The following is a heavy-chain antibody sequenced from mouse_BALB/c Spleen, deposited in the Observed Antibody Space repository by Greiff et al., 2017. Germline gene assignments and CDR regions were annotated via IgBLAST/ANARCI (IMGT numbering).Heavy chain of an antibody. CDR1: GYTFTSYW. V-gene: IGHV1-7*01. CDR2: INPSTGYT. J-gene: IGHJ4*01. D-gene: IGHD1-1*01. CDR3: ARSPYGSSRMDY. Sequence: QVQLQQSGADLAKPGASVKMSCKASGYTFTSYWMHWVKQRPGQGLEWIGYINPSTGYTEYNQKFKDKATLTADKSSSTAYMQLSSLTSEDSAVYYCARSPYGSSRMDYWGQGTSVTVSS.